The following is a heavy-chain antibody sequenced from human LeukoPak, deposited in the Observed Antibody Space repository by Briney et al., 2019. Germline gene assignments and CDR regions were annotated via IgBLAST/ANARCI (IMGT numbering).Heavy chain of an antibody. CDR2: IKQDGSQE. J-gene: IGHJ4*02. V-gene: IGHV3-7*01. CDR3: ARGQTTFEF. CDR1: GGSISSSSYY. D-gene: IGHD2/OR15-2a*01. Sequence: ETLSLTCTVSGGSISSSSYYWGWIRQPPGKGLEWVAHIKQDGSQEQYVGSVKGRFTISRDNAKNSLYLQMNGLRADDTAVYYCARGQTTFEFWGQGALVTVSS.